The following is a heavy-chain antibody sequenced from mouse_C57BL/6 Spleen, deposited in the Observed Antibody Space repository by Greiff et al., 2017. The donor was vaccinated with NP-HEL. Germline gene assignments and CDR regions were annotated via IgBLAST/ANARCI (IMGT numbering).Heavy chain of an antibody. Sequence: QVQLQQPGAELVMPGASVKLSCKASGYTFTSYWMHWVKQRPGQGLEWIGEIDPSDSYTNYTQKFKGKSTLTVDKSSSTAYMQLSSLTSEDSAVYYCAGYGNYERYAVDYWGQGTSVTVSS. V-gene: IGHV1-69*01. J-gene: IGHJ4*01. D-gene: IGHD2-10*02. CDR3: AGYGNYERYAVDY. CDR2: IDPSDSYT. CDR1: GYTFTSYW.